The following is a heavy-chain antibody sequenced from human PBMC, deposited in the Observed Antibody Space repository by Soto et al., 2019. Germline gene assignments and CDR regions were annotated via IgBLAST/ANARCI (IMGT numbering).Heavy chain of an antibody. CDR1: GGSISSGDYY. Sequence: SETLSLTCTVSGGSISSGDYYWSWIRQHPGKDLEWIGYIHNSGTTYYIPPLKSRVTMSVDTSKNQLSLKLTSVAAADTALYYCARGVTFGGVIAPRFDPWGQGTRVTVSS. D-gene: IGHD3-16*02. J-gene: IGHJ5*02. V-gene: IGHV4-31*03. CDR3: ARGVTFGGVIAPRFDP. CDR2: IHNSGTT.